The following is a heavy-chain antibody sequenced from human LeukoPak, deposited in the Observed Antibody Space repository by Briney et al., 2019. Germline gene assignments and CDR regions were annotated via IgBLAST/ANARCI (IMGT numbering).Heavy chain of an antibody. CDR2: ISAYNGNT. V-gene: IGHV1-18*01. CDR3: ARFWMRWEEAHTYYFDY. CDR1: GYAFTSYG. Sequence: ASVKVSCKASGYAFTSYGISWVRQAPGQGLEWMGWISAYNGNTNYAQMLQDRVTMTTGTSTSTAYMELRSLRSDDTAVYYCARFWMRWEEAHTYYFDYWGQGTLVTVSS. D-gene: IGHD1-26*01. J-gene: IGHJ4*02.